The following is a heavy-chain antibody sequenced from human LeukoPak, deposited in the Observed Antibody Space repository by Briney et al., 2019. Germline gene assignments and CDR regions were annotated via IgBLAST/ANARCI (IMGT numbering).Heavy chain of an antibody. V-gene: IGHV4-34*01. CDR1: GGSFSGYY. D-gene: IGHD6-19*01. J-gene: IGHJ4*02. CDR3: ARAGRSHSSGWSLDY. Sequence: SETLSLTCAVYGGSFSGYYWSWIRQPPGKGLEWIGEINHSGSANYNPSLKSRVTISVDTSKNQFSLKLSSVTAADTAVYYCARAGRSHSSGWSLDYWGQGTLVTVSS. CDR2: INHSGSA.